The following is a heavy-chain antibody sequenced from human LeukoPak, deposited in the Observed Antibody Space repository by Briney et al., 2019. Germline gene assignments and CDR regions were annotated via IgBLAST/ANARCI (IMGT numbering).Heavy chain of an antibody. Sequence: ASVKVSCKAFGYTFTGYYMHWVRQAPGQGLEWMGWISAYNGNTNYAQKVQGRVTMTTDTSTSTAYMELRSLRSDDTAIYYCARGEPAGAVTGHWGQGTLVTVSS. CDR1: GYTFTGYY. V-gene: IGHV1-18*04. CDR2: ISAYNGNT. CDR3: ARGEPAGAVTGH. J-gene: IGHJ4*02. D-gene: IGHD6-19*01.